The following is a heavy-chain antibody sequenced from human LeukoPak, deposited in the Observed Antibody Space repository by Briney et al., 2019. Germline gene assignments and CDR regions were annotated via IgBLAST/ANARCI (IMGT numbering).Heavy chain of an antibody. CDR1: GFTVSSNY. CDR2: IYSGGST. D-gene: IGHD3-3*01. CDR3: ARENDVGSGYYGMDV. J-gene: IGHJ6*02. V-gene: IGHV3-53*01. Sequence: GGSLRLSCAASGFTVSSNYMSWVRQAPGKGLEWVSVIYSGGSTYYADSVKGRFTISRDNSKNTLYLQMNSLRAEDTAVYYCARENDVGSGYYGMDVWGQGTTVTVSS.